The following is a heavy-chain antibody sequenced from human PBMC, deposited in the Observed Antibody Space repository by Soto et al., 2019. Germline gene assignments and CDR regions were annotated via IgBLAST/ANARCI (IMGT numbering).Heavy chain of an antibody. J-gene: IGHJ4*02. Sequence: QVQLVESGGGVVQPGTSLRLSCAASGFTLSSYSIHWVRQAPGKGLDWVAVISYDGNTQFYGDSVKGRFIVSRDNSRNTLYLQMNNLGAEDTAVYYCAKVSRPSRISTPDFDYWGQGTLVTVSS. V-gene: IGHV3-30-3*01. CDR2: ISYDGNTQ. CDR1: GFTLSSYS. CDR3: AKVSRPSRISTPDFDY.